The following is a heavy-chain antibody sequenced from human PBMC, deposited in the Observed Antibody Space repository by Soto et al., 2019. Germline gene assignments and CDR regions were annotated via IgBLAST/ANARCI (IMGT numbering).Heavy chain of an antibody. J-gene: IGHJ4*02. CDR1: GGSFSGYY. CDR3: AREIRIAARPAFDY. D-gene: IGHD6-6*01. CDR2: INHSGST. Sequence: SETLSLTCAVYGGSFSGYYWSWIRQPPGKGLEWIGEINHSGSTNYNPSLKSRVTISVDTSKNQFSLKLSSVTAADTAVYYCAREIRIAARPAFDYWGQGTLVTVSS. V-gene: IGHV4-34*01.